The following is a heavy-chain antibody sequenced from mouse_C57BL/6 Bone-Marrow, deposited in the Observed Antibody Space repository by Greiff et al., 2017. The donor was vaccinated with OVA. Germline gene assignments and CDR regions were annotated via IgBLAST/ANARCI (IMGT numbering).Heavy chain of an antibody. J-gene: IGHJ1*03. CDR2: IYPRSGNT. Sequence: QVQLQQSGAELARPGASVKLSCKASGYTFTSSGISWVKQRTGQGLEWIGEIYPRSGNTYYNEKFKGKATLTADKSSSTAYMELRSLTSEDSAVYFCSRDSYYVYWYFDVWGTGTTVTVSS. D-gene: IGHD2-12*01. V-gene: IGHV1-81*01. CDR1: GYTFTSSG. CDR3: SRDSYYVYWYFDV.